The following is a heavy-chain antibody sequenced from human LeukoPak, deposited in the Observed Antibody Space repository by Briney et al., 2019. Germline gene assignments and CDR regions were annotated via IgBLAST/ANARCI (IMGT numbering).Heavy chain of an antibody. J-gene: IGHJ3*02. D-gene: IGHD2/OR15-2a*01. CDR3: VRLQQSLSSRGAFDI. V-gene: IGHV5-51*01. Sequence: GESLKIPRKGSGYSFTSYWIAWVRQMPGQGLEWIGIIYPGDSDTSFSPFFQGQVTISADKSISPSYLPCSSLKASHNAMYYCVRLQQSLSSRGAFDIWGQGTMVTVSS. CDR1: GYSFTSYW. CDR2: IYPGDSDT.